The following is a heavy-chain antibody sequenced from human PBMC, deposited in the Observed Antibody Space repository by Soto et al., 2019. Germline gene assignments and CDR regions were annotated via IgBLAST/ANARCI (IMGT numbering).Heavy chain of an antibody. CDR2: ITNSSRTI. CDR1: GLSFSDYY. V-gene: IGHV3-11*01. D-gene: IGHD3-10*02. J-gene: IGHJ4*02. CDR3: ATVFRSSNFNC. Sequence: VELVESGGGLVKPGGSLRLSCAASGLSFSDYYMSWIRQAPGKGLEWIAYITNSSRTIYYADSVKGRFTISRNDAKNSVYLQLDRLRDEDTAVYYCATVFRSSNFNCWGQGTMVSVCS.